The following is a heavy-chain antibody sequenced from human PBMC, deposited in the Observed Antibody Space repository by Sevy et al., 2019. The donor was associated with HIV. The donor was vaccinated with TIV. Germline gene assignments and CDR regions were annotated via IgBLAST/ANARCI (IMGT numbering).Heavy chain of an antibody. J-gene: IGHJ4*02. CDR1: GFTFSSYS. D-gene: IGHD3-10*01. Sequence: GGSLRLSCAASGFTFSSYSMSWVRQAPGKGLEWVSSISSSSSYIYYADSVKGRFTISRDNAKNSLYLQMNSLRAEDTAVYYCAATWGSGMNYFDYWGQGTLVTVSS. CDR3: AATWGSGMNYFDY. V-gene: IGHV3-21*01. CDR2: ISSSSSYI.